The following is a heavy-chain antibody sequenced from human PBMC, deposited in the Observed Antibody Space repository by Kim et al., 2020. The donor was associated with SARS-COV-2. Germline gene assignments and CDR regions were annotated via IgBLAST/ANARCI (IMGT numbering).Heavy chain of an antibody. CDR2: ISSNGGST. CDR3: VKDGVSSPYYDSSGIDV. D-gene: IGHD2-15*01. Sequence: GGSLRLSCSASGFTFSSYAMHWVRQAPGKGLEYVSAISSNGGSTYYADSVKGRFTISRDNSKNTLYLQMSSLRAEDTAVYYCVKDGVSSPYYDSSGIDVWREAGNVTDSS. J-gene: IGHJ6*04. CDR1: GFTFSSYA. V-gene: IGHV3-64D*06.